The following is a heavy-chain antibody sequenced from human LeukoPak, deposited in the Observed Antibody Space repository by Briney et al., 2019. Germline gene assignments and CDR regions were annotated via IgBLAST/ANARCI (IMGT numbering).Heavy chain of an antibody. CDR1: GYDFTNYA. V-gene: IGHV1-3*01. D-gene: IGHD5-12*01. CDR3: ARGRGNSGYDWPYFDF. Sequence: ASVKVSCKASGYDFTNYAIHWVRQAPGQRLEWMGWINAGNGNTKYSQKFQGRVTLTRDTSANTAYMELSSLRSKDTAVYYCARGRGNSGYDWPYFDFWGQGTLVTVSS. CDR2: INAGNGNT. J-gene: IGHJ4*02.